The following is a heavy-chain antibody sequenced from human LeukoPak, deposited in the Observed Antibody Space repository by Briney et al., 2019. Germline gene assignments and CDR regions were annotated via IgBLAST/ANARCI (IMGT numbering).Heavy chain of an antibody. Sequence: PGGSLRLSCAASGFTFSSYSMNWVRQAPGKGLEWVSSISSSSSYIYYADSVKGRFTISRDNAKNSLYLQMNSLRAEDTAVYYCARDREAAAGTLDYWGQGTLVTVSS. D-gene: IGHD6-13*01. CDR3: ARDREAAAGTLDY. V-gene: IGHV3-21*01. J-gene: IGHJ4*02. CDR2: ISSSSSYI. CDR1: GFTFSSYS.